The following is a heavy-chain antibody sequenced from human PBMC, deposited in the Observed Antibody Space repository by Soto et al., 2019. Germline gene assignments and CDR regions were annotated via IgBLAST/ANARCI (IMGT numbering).Heavy chain of an antibody. V-gene: IGHV1-46*01. CDR2: VNPRDDTI. J-gene: IGHJ4*02. CDR1: GHTFTNYY. D-gene: IGHD5-12*01. Sequence: QVQLVQSGAEVKKPGASVKVSCKASGHTFTNYYMHWVRQAPGQGLEWMGLVNPRDDTIDYAQKFQGRISVTRVTSTSTVYLELSSLRSDDTAVYYCAREGDGYKYFDQWCQGTLVTVSS. CDR3: AREGDGYKYFDQ.